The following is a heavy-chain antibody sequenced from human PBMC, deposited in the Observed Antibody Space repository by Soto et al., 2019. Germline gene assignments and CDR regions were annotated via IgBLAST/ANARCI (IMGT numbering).Heavy chain of an antibody. CDR1: GGSISSYY. CDR3: ARSEGFQGAGNTFDY. Sequence: SETLSVTCTVSGGSISSYYWNWIQQPPGKGLEWIGYIYYSGSTNYNPSLKSRVTISVDTSKNQFSLKLSSVTAADTAVYYCARSEGFQGAGNTFDYWGQGTLVTVSS. D-gene: IGHD1-7*01. V-gene: IGHV4-59*01. J-gene: IGHJ4*02. CDR2: IYYSGST.